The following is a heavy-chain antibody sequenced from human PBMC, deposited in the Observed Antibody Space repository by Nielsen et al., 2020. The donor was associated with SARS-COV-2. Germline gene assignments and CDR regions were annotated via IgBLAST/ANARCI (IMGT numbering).Heavy chain of an antibody. CDR2: ISWNSGSI. CDR3: ARPYSGSYFGAFDI. Sequence: SLKISCAASGFTFDDYAMHWVRQAPGKALEWVSGISWNSGSIGYADSVKGRFTISRDNAKNTLYLQMNSLRAEDTAVYYCARPYSGSYFGAFDIWGQGTMVTVSS. CDR1: GFTFDDYA. V-gene: IGHV3-9*01. J-gene: IGHJ3*02. D-gene: IGHD1-26*01.